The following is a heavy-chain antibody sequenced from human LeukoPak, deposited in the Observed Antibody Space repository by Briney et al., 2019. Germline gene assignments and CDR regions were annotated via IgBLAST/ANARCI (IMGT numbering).Heavy chain of an antibody. CDR3: AREGWYSKNTGGLDI. J-gene: IGHJ3*02. D-gene: IGHD2-8*02. CDR2: VYYSGNT. CDR1: GGSISSSTFY. V-gene: IGHV4-39*07. Sequence: SETLSLTCTVSGGSISSSTFYWAWIRQPPGKGLEWIGNVYYSGNTNYNPSLKSRVTISVDTSKNQFSLKLNSVTAADTAVYYCAREGWYSKNTGGLDIWGQGTMVTASS.